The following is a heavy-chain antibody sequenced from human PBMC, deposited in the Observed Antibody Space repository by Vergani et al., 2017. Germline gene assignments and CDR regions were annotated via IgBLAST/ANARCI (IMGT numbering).Heavy chain of an antibody. CDR1: GASIRSSTYY. CDR3: ARHSTVEWLVKLGWIDP. D-gene: IGHD6-19*01. Sequence: QLQLQDSGPGLVKPSATLSLTCSVSGASIRSSTYYWGWIRQPPGKGLEWIASIYYSGSTYYNPSLKSRVTISVDTSKNQFSLKLSSVTAADTGVYFCARHSTVEWLVKLGWIDPWGQGILFTVSS. V-gene: IGHV4-39*01. J-gene: IGHJ5*02. CDR2: IYYSGST.